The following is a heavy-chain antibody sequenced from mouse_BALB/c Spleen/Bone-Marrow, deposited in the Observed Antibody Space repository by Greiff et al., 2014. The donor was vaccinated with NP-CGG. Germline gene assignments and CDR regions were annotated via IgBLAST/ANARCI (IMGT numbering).Heavy chain of an antibody. CDR3: AKSGYGSFDY. CDR2: IYPGDGDT. V-gene: IGHV1-80*01. CDR1: GYAFSSYW. J-gene: IGHJ2*02. D-gene: IGHD1-1*01. Sequence: LQESGAELVRPGSSVKISCKASGYAFSSYWVNWVRQRPGQGLEWTGQIYPGDGDTNYNGKFKDKATLTADKSSSTAYMQLSSLTSEASAVYFCAKSGYGSFDYWGQGTSLTVSS.